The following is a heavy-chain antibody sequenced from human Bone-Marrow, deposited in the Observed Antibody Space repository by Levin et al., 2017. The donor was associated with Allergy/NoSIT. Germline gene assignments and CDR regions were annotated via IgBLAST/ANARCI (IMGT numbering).Heavy chain of an antibody. CDR3: ASTYSDYVRGTYSLDH. D-gene: IGHD3-16*01. Sequence: GESLKISCAASGFTFSSYWMHWVRQTPGKGLVWVSRINNDGTSTNYADSVKGRFTISRDNARNTLYLQMNSLRAEDTAMYYCASTYSDYVRGTYSLDHWGQGTLVTVSS. CDR1: GFTFSSYW. CDR2: INNDGTST. J-gene: IGHJ4*02. V-gene: IGHV3-74*01.